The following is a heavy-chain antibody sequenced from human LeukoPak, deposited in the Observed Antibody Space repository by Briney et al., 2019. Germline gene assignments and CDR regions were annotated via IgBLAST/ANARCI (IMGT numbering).Heavy chain of an antibody. D-gene: IGHD3-22*01. CDR1: GFTFSSYE. Sequence: GGSLRLSCAASGFTFSSYEMNWVRQAPGKGLEWVSYISRSGTTTHYADSVKGRFTISRDNAGKSLYLQMNSLRAEDTAVYYCARDRGYYDSSGLYYFDYWGQGTLVTVSS. CDR3: ARDRGYYDSSGLYYFDY. CDR2: ISRSGTTT. V-gene: IGHV3-48*03. J-gene: IGHJ4*02.